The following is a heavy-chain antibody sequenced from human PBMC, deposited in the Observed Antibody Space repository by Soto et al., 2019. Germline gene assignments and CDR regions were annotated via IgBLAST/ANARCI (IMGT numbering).Heavy chain of an antibody. V-gene: IGHV3-23*01. CDR1: GFTFSSYA. Sequence: PGGSLRLSCAASGFTFSSYAMCWVRQAPGKGLEWVSAISGSGGSTYYADSVKGRFTISRDNSKNTLYLQMNSLRAEDTAVYYCAKDSVVVVAARRERWFDPWGQGTLVTVSS. CDR2: ISGSGGST. D-gene: IGHD2-15*01. CDR3: AKDSVVVVAARRERWFDP. J-gene: IGHJ5*02.